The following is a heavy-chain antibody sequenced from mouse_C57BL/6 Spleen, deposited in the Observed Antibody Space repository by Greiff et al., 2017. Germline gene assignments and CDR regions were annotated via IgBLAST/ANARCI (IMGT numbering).Heavy chain of an antibody. J-gene: IGHJ3*01. CDR1: GYTFTDYY. Sequence: QVQLKESGAELVRPGASVKLSCKASGYTFTDYYINWVKQRPGPGLEWIARIYPGSGNTYYNEKFKGKATLTAEKSSSTAYMQLSSLTSEDSAVYFCASSYSIYDWFAYWGQGTLLTVSA. CDR2: IYPGSGNT. CDR3: ASSYSIYDWFAY. D-gene: IGHD2-5*01. V-gene: IGHV1-76*01.